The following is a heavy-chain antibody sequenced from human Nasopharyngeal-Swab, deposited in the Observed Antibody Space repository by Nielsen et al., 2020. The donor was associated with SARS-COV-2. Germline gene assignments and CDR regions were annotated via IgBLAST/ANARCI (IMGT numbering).Heavy chain of an antibody. J-gene: IGHJ5*02. CDR2: IIPTFGTA. V-gene: IGHV1-69*06. Sequence: WVRQAPGQGLEWMGGIIPTFGTANYAQKFQGRVTITADKSTSTAYMELSSLRSEDTAVYYCARGGRYYYDSSGYYGSGWFDPWGQGTLVTVSS. D-gene: IGHD3-22*01. CDR3: ARGGRYYYDSSGYYGSGWFDP.